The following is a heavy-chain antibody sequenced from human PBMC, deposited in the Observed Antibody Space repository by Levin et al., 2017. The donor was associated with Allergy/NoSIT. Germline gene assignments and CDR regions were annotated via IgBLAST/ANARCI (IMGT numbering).Heavy chain of an antibody. D-gene: IGHD4/OR15-4a*01. V-gene: IGHV1-46*01. CDR3: ARVLGYGARWFDT. Sequence: GASVKVSCKTSGYSYTTHWVYWVRQAPGQGLEWIGAFNPSGGGTSYEQRFQGRVVMTGDTFTRTVSMELKSLTSDDTAVYYCARVLGYGARWFDTWGQGTQVTVFS. CDR1: GYSYTTHW. J-gene: IGHJ5*02. CDR2: FNPSGGGT.